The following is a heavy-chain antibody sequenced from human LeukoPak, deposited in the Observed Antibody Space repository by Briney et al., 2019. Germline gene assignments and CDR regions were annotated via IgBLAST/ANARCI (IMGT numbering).Heavy chain of an antibody. CDR2: INTYNGNT. Sequence: GASVKVSCKASDYTFSNYGISWVRQAPGQGLEWMGWINTYNGNTNYAQRLQGRVNMTIDTYTSTAYMELRRLRSDDTAMYYCAGDLDFWSGYLDYWGQGTLVTVSS. CDR1: DYTFSNYG. D-gene: IGHD3-3*01. V-gene: IGHV1-18*01. CDR3: AGDLDFWSGYLDY. J-gene: IGHJ4*02.